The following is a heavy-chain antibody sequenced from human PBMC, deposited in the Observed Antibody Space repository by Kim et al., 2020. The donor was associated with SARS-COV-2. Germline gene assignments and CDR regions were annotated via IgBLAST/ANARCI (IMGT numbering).Heavy chain of an antibody. CDR2: INHSGST. CDR3: ARVVAGTGYYYYGMDV. Sequence: SETLSLTCAVYGGSFSGYYWSWIRQPPGKGLEWIGEINHSGSTNYNPSLKSRVTISVDTSKNQFSLKLSSVTAADTAVYYCARVVAGTGYYYYGMDVWGQGTTVTVSS. V-gene: IGHV4-34*01. D-gene: IGHD6-19*01. CDR1: GGSFSGYY. J-gene: IGHJ6*02.